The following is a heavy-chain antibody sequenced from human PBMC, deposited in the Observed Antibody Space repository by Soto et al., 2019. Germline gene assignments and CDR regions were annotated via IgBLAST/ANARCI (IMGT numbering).Heavy chain of an antibody. V-gene: IGHV2-5*02. D-gene: IGHD2-21*01. CDR1: GFSRTTSGAS. CDR2: IFWDDDR. CDR3: AHRVNCGLVGAQFFDP. Sequence: QITLKESGPALVKPTQTLTLTCPFSGFSRTTSGASVAWMRQYPGKAPEWLALIFWDDDRRSSPSLRTRLTFATDALRPPAVPPTTTMDPVDTATYSCAHRVNCGLVGAQFFDPWGQGILVTVSS. J-gene: IGHJ5*02.